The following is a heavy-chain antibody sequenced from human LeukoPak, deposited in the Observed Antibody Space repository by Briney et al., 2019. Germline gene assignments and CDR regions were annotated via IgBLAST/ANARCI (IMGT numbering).Heavy chain of an antibody. CDR1: GGSFSGYY. V-gene: IGHV4-34*01. J-gene: IGHJ4*02. Sequence: RSETLSLTCAVYGGSFSGYYWSWIRQPPGKGLEWIGEINHSGSTNYNPSPKSRVTISVDTSKNQFSLKLSSVTAADAAVYYCARGHSPGYSSGWYLDYFDYWGQGTLVTVSS. D-gene: IGHD6-19*01. CDR2: INHSGST. CDR3: ARGHSPGYSSGWYLDYFDY.